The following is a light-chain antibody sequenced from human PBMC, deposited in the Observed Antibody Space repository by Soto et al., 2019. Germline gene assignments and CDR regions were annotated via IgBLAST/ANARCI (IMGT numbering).Light chain of an antibody. V-gene: IGLV4-69*01. Sequence: QPVLTQSPSASASLGASVKLTCTLSSGHSSYAIAWHQQQPEKGPRYLMKLNSDGSYSKGDGIPDRFSGSSSGAERYLTISSLQSEDEADYYCQTWGTGTGVVFGGGTKLTVL. CDR2: LNSDGSY. CDR1: SGHSSYA. J-gene: IGLJ2*01. CDR3: QTWGTGTGVV.